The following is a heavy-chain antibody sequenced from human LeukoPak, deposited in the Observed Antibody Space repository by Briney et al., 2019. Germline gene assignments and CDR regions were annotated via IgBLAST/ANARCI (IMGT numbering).Heavy chain of an antibody. D-gene: IGHD1-26*01. CDR1: GGSVRSDSYY. CDR3: ARDPVEWELLLDY. V-gene: IGHV3-7*01. J-gene: IGHJ4*02. CDR2: MNIDGSEK. Sequence: ETLSLTCPVSGGSVRSDSYYWSWIRQPPGKRLEWVANMNIDGSEKYYADSVKGRFSISRDNARNSVYLQMNSLRVDDTAVYYCARDPVEWELLLDYWGQGTLVTVSS.